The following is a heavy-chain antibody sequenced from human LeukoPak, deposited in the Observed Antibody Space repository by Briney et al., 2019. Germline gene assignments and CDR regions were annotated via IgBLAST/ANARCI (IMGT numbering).Heavy chain of an antibody. CDR2: IYYSGST. D-gene: IGHD7-27*01. J-gene: IGHJ4*02. CDR3: ARDRLGISYFDY. Sequence: SETLSLTCTVSGGSISSYYWSWIRQPPGKGLEWIGYIYYSGSTNYNPSLKSRVTISVDTSKNQFSLKLSSVTAADTAVYYCARDRLGISYFDYWGQGTLVTVSS. CDR1: GGSISSYY. V-gene: IGHV4-59*12.